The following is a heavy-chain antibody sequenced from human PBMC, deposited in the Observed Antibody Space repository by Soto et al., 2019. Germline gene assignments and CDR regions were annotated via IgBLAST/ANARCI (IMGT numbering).Heavy chain of an antibody. J-gene: IGHJ4*02. CDR3: ANPVEMATTHFDY. CDR1: GFTFSSYS. CDR2: ISSSSSYI. Sequence: EVQLVESGGGLVKPGGSLRLSCAASGFTFSSYSMNWVRQAPGKGLVWFSSISSSSSYIYYEDSVKRRFTTSRDNAKNSLYLQMNSLGAEDTALYYCANPVEMATTHFDYWGQGTLVTVSS. V-gene: IGHV3-21*01. D-gene: IGHD5-12*01.